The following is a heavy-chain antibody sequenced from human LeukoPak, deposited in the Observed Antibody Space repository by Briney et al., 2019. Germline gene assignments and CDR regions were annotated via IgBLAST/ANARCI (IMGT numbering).Heavy chain of an antibody. CDR3: ARDKDYYFDY. CDR2: IYTSGST. CDR1: VGSISGYY. Sequence: KSSETLSLTCTVSVGSISGYYWSWIRQPAGKGLEWIGRIYTSGSTNYNPSLKTRVTMSVDTSKNHFSLKLSSVTAADTAVYYCARDKDYYFDYWGRGTLVTVSS. J-gene: IGHJ4*02. D-gene: IGHD3/OR15-3a*01. V-gene: IGHV4-4*07.